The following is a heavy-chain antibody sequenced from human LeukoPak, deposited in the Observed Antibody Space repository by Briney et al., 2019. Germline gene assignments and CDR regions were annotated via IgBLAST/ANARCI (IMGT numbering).Heavy chain of an antibody. Sequence: GGSLRLSCEASTSNFNYYYMNWIRQAPGKGLEWLSYISDNGKTISYADSVKGRFTISRDNAGKSLFLQMSSLRVEDSAVYFCAGFPGYSYGDLSYYGLRVWGQGTTVTVSS. CDR2: ISDNGKTI. V-gene: IGHV3-11*01. D-gene: IGHD5-18*01. CDR1: TSNFNYYY. J-gene: IGHJ6*02. CDR3: AGFPGYSYGDLSYYGLRV.